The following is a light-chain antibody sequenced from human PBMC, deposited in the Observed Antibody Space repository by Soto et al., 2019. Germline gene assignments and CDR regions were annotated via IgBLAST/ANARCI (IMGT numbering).Light chain of an antibody. Sequence: QSALTQPASVSGSPGQSITTSCTGTSSDVGAYNYVSWYQQHPGKAPKLMIYEVTNRPSGVSNRFSGSKSGNTASLTISGLQAEDDADYYCSSFASSSTLVLFGGGTKLTVL. V-gene: IGLV2-14*01. CDR2: EVT. J-gene: IGLJ2*01. CDR1: SSDVGAYNY. CDR3: SSFASSSTLVL.